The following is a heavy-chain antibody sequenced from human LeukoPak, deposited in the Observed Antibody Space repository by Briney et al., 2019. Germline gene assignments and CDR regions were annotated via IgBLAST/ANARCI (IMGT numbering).Heavy chain of an antibody. CDR3: AREISGYDY. CDR1: GFTSSDNF. Sequence: GGSLRLSCAASGFTSSDNFMSWIRQAPGKGLEWVSYISKSDSTTYYADTVKGRFTISRDSAKNSVYLYMNSLRAEDTAVYYCAREISGYDYWGQGTLVTVSS. D-gene: IGHD5-18*01. V-gene: IGHV3-11*01. J-gene: IGHJ4*02. CDR2: ISKSDSTT.